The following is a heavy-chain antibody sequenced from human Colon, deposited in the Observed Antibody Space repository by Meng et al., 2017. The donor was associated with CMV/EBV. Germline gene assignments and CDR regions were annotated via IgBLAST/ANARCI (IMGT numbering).Heavy chain of an antibody. D-gene: IGHD6-19*01. J-gene: IGHJ3*02. V-gene: IGHV3-43*01. Sequence: EFTLDSYTRQWGRQAPGEGLKWVSLNSRYDGSTTYARSVKGQITNSRGNSKNSLYLQMDGLRTEDTALYYCEKRGSGWEEGDAFDIWGQGTMVTVSS. CDR1: EFTLDSYT. CDR3: EKRGSGWEEGDAFDI. CDR2: NSRYDGST.